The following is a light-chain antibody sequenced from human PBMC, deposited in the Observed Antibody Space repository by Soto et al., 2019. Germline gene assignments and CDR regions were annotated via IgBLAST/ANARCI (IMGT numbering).Light chain of an antibody. V-gene: IGKV3-15*01. CDR3: QQYNNWPPIT. J-gene: IGKJ5*01. CDR2: AAS. CDR1: QSVSTN. Sequence: EIVMTQSPATLSVSPGERATLSCRASQSVSTNLAWYQQKPGQAPRLLIYAASTRTIGIPARFSGSGSGTEFTLTISSLQSEDFAVYYCQQYNNWPPITFGQGTRLEIK.